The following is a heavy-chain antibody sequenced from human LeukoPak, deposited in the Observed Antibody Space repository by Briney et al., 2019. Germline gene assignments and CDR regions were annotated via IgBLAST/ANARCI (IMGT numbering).Heavy chain of an antibody. J-gene: IGHJ4*02. CDR2: IYSGGNT. V-gene: IGHV3-53*01. CDR1: GFTVSSNY. D-gene: IGHD3-22*01. Sequence: GGSLRLSCAASGFTVSSNYMSWVRQAPGKGLEWVSVIYSGGNTFYAASVKGRFTVSRDNSKNTLYLQMTSLRAEDTAVYYCARADYYDSSGYNGYWGQGTLVTVSS. CDR3: ARADYYDSSGYNGY.